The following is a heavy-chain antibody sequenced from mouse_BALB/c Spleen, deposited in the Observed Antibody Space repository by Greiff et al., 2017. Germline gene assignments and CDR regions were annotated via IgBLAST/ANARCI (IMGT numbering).Heavy chain of an antibody. V-gene: IGHV5-4*02. D-gene: IGHD2-3*01. CDR3: ARSLDGYYAMDY. CDR1: GFTFSDYY. CDR2: ISDGGSYT. Sequence: EVQGVESGGGLVKPGGSLKLSCAASGFTFSDYYMYWVRQTPEKRLEWVATISDGGSYTYYPDSVKGRFTISRDNAKNNLYLQMSSLKSEDTAMYYCARSLDGYYAMDYWGQGTSVTVSS. J-gene: IGHJ4*01.